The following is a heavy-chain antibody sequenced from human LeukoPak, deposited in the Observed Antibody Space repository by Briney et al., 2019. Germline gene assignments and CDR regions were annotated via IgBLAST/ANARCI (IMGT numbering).Heavy chain of an antibody. J-gene: IGHJ4*02. D-gene: IGHD3-10*01. CDR2: IYYSGST. CDR1: GGSISSGDYY. Sequence: SETLSLTCTVSGGSISSGDYYWSWIRQAPGKGLEWIGYIYYSGSTYYNPSLKSRVTISVDTSKNQFSLKLSSVTAADTAVYYCARGAGFGELFYWGQGTLVTVSS. CDR3: ARGAGFGELFY. V-gene: IGHV4-30-4*01.